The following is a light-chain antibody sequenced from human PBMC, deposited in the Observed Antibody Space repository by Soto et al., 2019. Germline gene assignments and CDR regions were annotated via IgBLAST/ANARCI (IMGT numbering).Light chain of an antibody. V-gene: IGKV1-39*01. CDR1: QSISGY. CDR2: TTS. CDR3: HQSYSIPLT. Sequence: DIQMTQSPSSLSASVGDRVTITCRTSQSISGYLNWFQQNPGRPPKLLMYTTSNLQGGVPSRFSGSGSRTDFALTISSLQPEYFATYYCHQSYSIPLTFGGGTKVEI. J-gene: IGKJ4*01.